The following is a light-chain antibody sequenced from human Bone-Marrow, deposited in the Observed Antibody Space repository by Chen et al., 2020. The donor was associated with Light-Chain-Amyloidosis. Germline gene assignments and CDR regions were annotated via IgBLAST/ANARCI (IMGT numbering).Light chain of an antibody. V-gene: IGLV3-21*02. Sequence: SYVLTQPSSVSVAPGQTATIACGGNNIGSTSVPWYQQTPGQAPLLVVYDDSDRPSGIPERLSVSNSGNTATLTISRVEAGDEADYYCQVWDRSSDRPVFGGGTKLPVL. CDR3: QVWDRSSDRPV. CDR1: NIGSTS. CDR2: DDS. J-gene: IGLJ3*02.